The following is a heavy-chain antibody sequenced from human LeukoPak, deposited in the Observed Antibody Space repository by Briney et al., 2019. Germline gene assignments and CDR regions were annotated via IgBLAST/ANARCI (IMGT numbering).Heavy chain of an antibody. J-gene: IGHJ6*03. D-gene: IGHD3-22*01. CDR3: ARDLDSSGYYYVGYYYYMDV. CDR1: GGSISSGSYY. V-gene: IGHV4-61*02. CDR2: IYTSGST. Sequence: SQTLSLTCTVSGGSISSGSYYWGWIRQPAGKGLEWIGRIYTSGSTNYNPSLKSRVTMSVDTSKNQFSLKLSSVTAADTAVYYCARDLDSSGYYYVGYYYYMDVWGKGTTVTVSS.